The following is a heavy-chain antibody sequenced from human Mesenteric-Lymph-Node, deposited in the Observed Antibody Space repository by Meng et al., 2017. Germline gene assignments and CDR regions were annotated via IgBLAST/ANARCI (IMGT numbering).Heavy chain of an antibody. D-gene: IGHD3-10*01. CDR2: ISYDGSNK. V-gene: IGHV3-30*19. CDR3: ASLLLWFGEAAFDI. CDR1: GFTFSSYG. Sequence: GESLKISCAASGFTFSSYGMHWVRQAPGKGLEWVAVISYDGSNKYYADSVKGRFTISRDNSKNTLYLQMNSLRAEDTAVYYCASLLLWFGEAAFDIWGQGTMVTVSS. J-gene: IGHJ3*02.